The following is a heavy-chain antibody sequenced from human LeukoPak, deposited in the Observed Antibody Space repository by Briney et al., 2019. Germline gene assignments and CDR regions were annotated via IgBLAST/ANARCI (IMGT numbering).Heavy chain of an antibody. CDR1: GGSISSHY. CDR3: ARTSLLGWYFDL. CDR2: IYYTGST. J-gene: IGHJ2*01. D-gene: IGHD2-15*01. V-gene: IGHV4-59*11. Sequence: PSETLFLTCTISGGSISSHYWSWVRQPPGKGLEWIGYIYYTGSTNYNPSLKGPVTVSIDTSKNQFSLNLSSVTAADTAVYYCARTSLLGWYFDLWGRGTPVTVSS.